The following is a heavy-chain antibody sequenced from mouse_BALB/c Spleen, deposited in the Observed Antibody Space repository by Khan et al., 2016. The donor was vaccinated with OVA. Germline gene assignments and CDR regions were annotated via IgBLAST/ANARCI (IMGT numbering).Heavy chain of an antibody. CDR2: IIPTNDYT. D-gene: IGHD2-14*01. V-gene: IGHV1-4*01. CDR3: ADEGAYDRSNGWLAY. J-gene: IGHJ3*01. Sequence: QMQLQQSETELARPGASVKMSCKASGYTFTTYTIHWVKQRPGQGLEWIGYIIPTNDYTNYNQKFKERATLTADTSSSTAYMQLNNLTSEDSALDSGADEGAYDRSNGWLAYWGQGTLVTVSA. CDR1: GYTFTTYT.